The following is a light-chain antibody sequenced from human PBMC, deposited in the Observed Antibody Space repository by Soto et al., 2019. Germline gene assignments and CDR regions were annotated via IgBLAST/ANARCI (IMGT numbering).Light chain of an antibody. CDR1: QSVSSN. CDR2: GAS. CDR3: HQSVST. V-gene: IGKV3-15*01. J-gene: IGKJ5*01. Sequence: EIVMTQSPATLSVSPGERATLSCRASQSVSSNLAWYQQKPGQAPRLLIYGASTRATGIPARFSGSGSGTAFTLSISSLQSEDFSLYYCHQSVSTFGQGTRLEIK.